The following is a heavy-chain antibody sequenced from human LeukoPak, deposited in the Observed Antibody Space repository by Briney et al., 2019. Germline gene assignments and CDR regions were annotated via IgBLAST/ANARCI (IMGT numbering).Heavy chain of an antibody. CDR1: GFTFSSYS. CDR2: ISSSSSYI. CDR3: ARDLLMKPYYYYGMDV. Sequence: GGSLRLSCAASGFTFSSYSMNWVRQAPGKRLEWVSSISSSSSYIYYADSVKGRFTISRDNAKNSLYLQMNSLRAEDTAVYYCARDLLMKPYYYYGMDVWGQGTTVTVSS. V-gene: IGHV3-21*01. D-gene: IGHD3-16*01. J-gene: IGHJ6*02.